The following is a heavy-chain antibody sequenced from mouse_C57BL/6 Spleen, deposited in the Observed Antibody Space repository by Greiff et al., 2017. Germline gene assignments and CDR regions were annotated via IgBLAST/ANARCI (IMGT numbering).Heavy chain of an antibody. J-gene: IGHJ3*01. CDR1: GFNIKDDY. V-gene: IGHV14-4*01. CDR2: IDPENGDT. CDR3: TTPALYYCGSSAFAY. Sequence: EVQLQQSGAELVRPGASVKLSCTASGFNIKDDYMHWVKQRPEQGLEWIGWIDPENGDTEYASKFHGKAPITADTSSNTAYLQLSSLTSDDTAVYYCTTPALYYCGSSAFAYWGQGTLVTVSA. D-gene: IGHD1-1*01.